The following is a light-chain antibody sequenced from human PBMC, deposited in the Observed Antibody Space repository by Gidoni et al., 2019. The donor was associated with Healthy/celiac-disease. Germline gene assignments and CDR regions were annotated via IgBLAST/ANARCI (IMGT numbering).Light chain of an antibody. V-gene: IGLV2-14*03. CDR1: SSDVGGYNY. CDR2: DVS. Sequence: GSPGQSITISCTGTSSDVGGYNYVSWYQQHPGKAPKLMIYDVSNRPSGVSNRFSGSKSGNTASLTISGLQAEDEADYYCSSYTSSSTLVFGGGTKLXV. CDR3: SSYTSSSTLV. J-gene: IGLJ2*01.